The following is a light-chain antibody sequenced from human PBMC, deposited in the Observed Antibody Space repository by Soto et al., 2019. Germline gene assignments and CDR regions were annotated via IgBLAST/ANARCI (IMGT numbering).Light chain of an antibody. CDR3: CSYAGSSTLVV. J-gene: IGLJ2*01. V-gene: IGLV2-23*01. Sequence: QSVLTQPASVSGSPGQSITISCTGTSSDVGNYNLVSWYQQHPGKAPELIIYEGTRRPSGVSNRFSGSKSGNTASLTISGLQAEDEADYYCCSYAGSSTLVVFGGGTKVTVL. CDR1: SSDVGNYNL. CDR2: EGT.